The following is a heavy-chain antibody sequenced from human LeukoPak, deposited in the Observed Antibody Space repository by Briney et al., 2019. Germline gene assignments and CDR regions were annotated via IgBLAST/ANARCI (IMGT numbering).Heavy chain of an antibody. Sequence: SCKVSGYTLTELSMHWVRQAPGKGLEWVAFIRYDGSNKYYADSVKGRFTISRDNSKNTLYLQMNSLRAEDTAVYYCAKEERRGWQQLVGVYFDYWGQGTLVTVSS. CDR1: GYTLTELS. CDR3: AKEERRGWQQLVGVYFDY. J-gene: IGHJ4*02. V-gene: IGHV3-30*02. D-gene: IGHD6-13*01. CDR2: IRYDGSNK.